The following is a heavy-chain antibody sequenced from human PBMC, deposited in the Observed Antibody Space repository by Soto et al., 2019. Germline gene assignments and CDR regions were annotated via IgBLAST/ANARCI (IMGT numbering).Heavy chain of an antibody. CDR1: GGSFSGYY. V-gene: IGHV4-34*01. CDR3: ARGKSADDNTHIVVVPTFDY. J-gene: IGHJ4*02. D-gene: IGHD2-2*01. Sequence: SETLSLTCAVYGGSFSGYYWSWIRQPPGKGLEWIGEINHSGSTNYNPSLKSRVTISVDTSKNQFSLKLSSVTAADTAVYYCARGKSADDNTHIVVVPTFDYWGQGTLVTVSS. CDR2: INHSGST.